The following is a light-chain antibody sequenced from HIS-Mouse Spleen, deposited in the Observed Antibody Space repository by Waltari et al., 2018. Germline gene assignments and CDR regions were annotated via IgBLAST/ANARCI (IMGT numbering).Light chain of an antibody. J-gene: IGLJ3*02. CDR2: SNN. CDR3: AAWDDSLNGYWV. CDR1: SSNIGSNS. Sequence: QSVLTQPPSASGTPGQRVTISCSGSSSNIGSNSVNWYQQPPGTAPKLLIYSNNQRPSGVPDRVSGSKSGTSASLAISGLQSEDEADYYCAAWDDSLNGYWVFGGGTKLTVL. V-gene: IGLV1-44*01.